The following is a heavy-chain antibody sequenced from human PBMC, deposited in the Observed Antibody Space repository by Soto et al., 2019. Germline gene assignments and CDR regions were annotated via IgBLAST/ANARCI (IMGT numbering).Heavy chain of an antibody. Sequence: SVTRSRSSTVSRDSVGMVGCHLDWHGRPPGKGLEWIGYIYNGGSTYYRPSLESRMHMSLDATRNHYSLRLTSVTAADTAVYFCASAPVGLDTISYFDYWGQGKLVTVSS. J-gene: IGHJ4*02. CDR2: IYNGGST. CDR1: RDSVGMVGCH. CDR3: ASAPVGLDTISYFDY. D-gene: IGHD3-3*01. V-gene: IGHV4-30-4*01.